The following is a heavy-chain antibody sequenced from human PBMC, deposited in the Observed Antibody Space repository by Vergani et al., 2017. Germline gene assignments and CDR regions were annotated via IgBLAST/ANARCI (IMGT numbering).Heavy chain of an antibody. CDR3: AATPGSGGSPNWCDP. J-gene: IGHJ5*02. CDR2: ISSSSSYT. D-gene: IGHD2-15*01. V-gene: IGHV3-11*06. Sequence: QVQLVESGGGLVKPGGSLRLSCAASGFTFSDYYMSWIRQAPGKGLEWVSYISSSSSYTNYADSVKGRFTISRDNAKNSLYLQMNSLRAEDTAVYYCAATPGSGGSPNWCDPWGQGTLVTVSS. CDR1: GFTFSDYY.